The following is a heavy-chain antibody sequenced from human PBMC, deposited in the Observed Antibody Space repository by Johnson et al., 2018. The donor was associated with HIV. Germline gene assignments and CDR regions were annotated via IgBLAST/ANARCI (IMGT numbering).Heavy chain of an antibody. Sequence: VQLVESGGGLVQPGGSLRLSCAASGFILSSYWMSWVRQAPGKGLEWVSGISGSGGSTYYADSVKGRFTISRDNSKNTLYLQMNSLRAEDTAVYYCAKFRFIAATLDAFDIWGQGTMVTVSS. CDR2: ISGSGGST. D-gene: IGHD6-13*01. V-gene: IGHV3-23*04. CDR3: AKFRFIAATLDAFDI. CDR1: GFILSSYW. J-gene: IGHJ3*02.